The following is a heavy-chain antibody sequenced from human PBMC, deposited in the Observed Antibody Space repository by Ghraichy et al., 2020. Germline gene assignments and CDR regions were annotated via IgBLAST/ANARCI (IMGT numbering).Heavy chain of an antibody. J-gene: IGHJ4*02. CDR1: GGSISSSSYY. CDR3: ASLVWFGERGIDY. V-gene: IGHV4-39*01. D-gene: IGHD3-10*01. Sequence: SETLSLTCTVSGGSISSSSYYWGWIRQPPGKGLEWIGSIYYSGSTYYNPSLKSRVTISVDTSKNQFSLKLSSVTAADTAVYYCASLVWFGERGIDYWGQGTLVTVSS. CDR2: IYYSGST.